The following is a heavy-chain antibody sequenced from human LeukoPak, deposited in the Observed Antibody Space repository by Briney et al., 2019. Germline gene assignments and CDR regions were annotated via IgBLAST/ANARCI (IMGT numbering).Heavy chain of an antibody. CDR3: ARPYYYDSRIDP. CDR2: MYYSGST. J-gene: IGHJ5*02. D-gene: IGHD3-22*01. V-gene: IGHV4-30-4*01. Sequence: SETLSLTCTVSGGSISSGDYYWSWIRQPPGKGLEWIAYMYYSGSTYYSPSLKSRVTMSADTSKNQLSLKLSSVTAADTAVYYCARPYYYDSRIDPWCQGILVTVSS. CDR1: GGSISSGDYY.